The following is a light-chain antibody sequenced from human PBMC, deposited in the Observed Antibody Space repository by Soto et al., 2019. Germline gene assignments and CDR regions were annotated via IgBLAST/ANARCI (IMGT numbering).Light chain of an antibody. V-gene: IGKV3-20*01. J-gene: IGKJ4*01. Sequence: EIVLPQSPGTLSLSPEERATLACRASQSLICNYLAWYQQTPGQAPRLLIYGASTRATGIPDRFRGSGSGTDFAINISRMEAGVLAVYYCQQYGSARLPFGGGTKVDSK. CDR2: GAS. CDR1: QSLICNY. CDR3: QQYGSARLP.